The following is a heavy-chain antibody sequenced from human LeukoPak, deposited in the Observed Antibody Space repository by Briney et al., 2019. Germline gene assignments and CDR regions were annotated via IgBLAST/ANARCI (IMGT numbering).Heavy chain of an antibody. J-gene: IGHJ4*02. CDR1: GFTFSDYY. CDR2: MSNSGSTI. V-gene: IGHV3-11*01. D-gene: IGHD3-10*01. Sequence: PGGSLRLSCAASGFTFSDYYMNWICQAPGKGLEWVSYMSNSGSTIYYADFAKGRFTISRDNAKNSLYLQMNSLRAEDTAVYYCARGKTATSTGSAYWGQGTLVTVSS. CDR3: ARGKTATSTGSAY.